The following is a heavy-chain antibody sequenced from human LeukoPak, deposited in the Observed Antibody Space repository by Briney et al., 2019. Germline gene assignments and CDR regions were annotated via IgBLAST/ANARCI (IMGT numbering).Heavy chain of an antibody. CDR1: GGSISSYY. CDR2: IYTSGST. D-gene: IGHD3-10*01. Sequence: PSETLSLTCTVSGGSISSYYWSWIRQPAGKGLEWIGRIYTSGSTNYNPSLKSRVTMSVDTSKNQFSLKLSSGTAADTAVYYCARDSGTGSNYYYGMDVWGQGTTVTVSS. V-gene: IGHV4-4*07. CDR3: ARDSGTGSNYYYGMDV. J-gene: IGHJ6*02.